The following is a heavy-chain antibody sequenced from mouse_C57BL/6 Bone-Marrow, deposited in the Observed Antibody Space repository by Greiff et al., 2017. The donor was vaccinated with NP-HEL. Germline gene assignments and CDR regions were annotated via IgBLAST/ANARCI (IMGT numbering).Heavy chain of an antibody. CDR3: ARGHYYGSSPHYYAMDY. CDR2: IDPEDGET. Sequence: EVQGVESGAELVKPGASVKLSCTASGFNIKDYYMHWVKQRTEQGLEWIGRIDPEDGETKYAPKFQGKATITADTSSNTAYLQLSSLTSEDTAVYYCARGHYYGSSPHYYAMDYWGQGTSVTVSS. D-gene: IGHD1-1*01. CDR1: GFNIKDYY. J-gene: IGHJ4*01. V-gene: IGHV14-2*01.